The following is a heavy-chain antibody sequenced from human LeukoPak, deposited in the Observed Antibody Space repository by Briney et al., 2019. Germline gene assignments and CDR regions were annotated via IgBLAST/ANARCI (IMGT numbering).Heavy chain of an antibody. CDR3: AKEGDSSSWSSFDY. CDR1: GFTFSSYG. V-gene: IGHV3-30*02. J-gene: IGHJ4*02. Sequence: GGSLRLSCAASGFTFSSYGMHWVRQAPGKGLEWVAVIWYDGSNKYYADSVKGRFTISRDNSENTLSLQMNSLRPEDTAMYYCAKEGDSSSWSSFDYWGQETLVTVSS. D-gene: IGHD6-13*01. CDR2: IWYDGSNK.